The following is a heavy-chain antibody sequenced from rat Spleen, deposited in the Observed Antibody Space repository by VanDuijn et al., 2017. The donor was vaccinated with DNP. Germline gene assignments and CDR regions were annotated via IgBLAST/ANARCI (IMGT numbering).Heavy chain of an antibody. V-gene: IGHV5-7*01. J-gene: IGHJ2*01. CDR3: TRQDPFDY. CDR1: GITFSDHN. Sequence: EVQLVESGGGLVQPGRSLKLSCAVSGITFSDHNMAWVRQAPKKSLEWVATITYNAGSTYYRDSVKGRFTISRNNAESSLYLRMDSLRSEDTATYYCTRQDPFDYWGQGVMVTVSS. CDR2: ITYNAGST.